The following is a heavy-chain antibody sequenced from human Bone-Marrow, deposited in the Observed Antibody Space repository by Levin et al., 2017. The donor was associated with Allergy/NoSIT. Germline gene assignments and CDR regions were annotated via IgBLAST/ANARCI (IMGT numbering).Heavy chain of an antibody. V-gene: IGHV1-69*13. J-gene: IGHJ4*02. CDR1: GGTFSSYA. CDR3: AREYTSTTANPYFDY. D-gene: IGHD1-1*01. Sequence: GASVKVSCKASGGTFSSYAISWVRQAPGQGLEWMGGIIPIFGTANYAQKFQGRVTITADESTSTAYMELSSLRSEDTAVYYCAREYTSTTANPYFDYWGQGTLVTVSS. CDR2: IIPIFGTA.